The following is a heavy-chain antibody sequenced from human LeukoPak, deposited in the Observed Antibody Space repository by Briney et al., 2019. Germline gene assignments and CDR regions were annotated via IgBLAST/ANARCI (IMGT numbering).Heavy chain of an antibody. CDR2: IYYSGST. CDR3: AREGRYYDILTGYYGASFDY. CDR1: GGSISSSSYY. V-gene: IGHV4-39*07. Sequence: SETLSLTCTVSGGSISSSSYYWGWIRQPPGKGLEWIGSIYYSGSTYYNPSLKSRVTISVDTSKNQFSLKLSSVTAADTAVYYCAREGRYYDILTGYYGASFDYWGQGTLVTASS. J-gene: IGHJ4*02. D-gene: IGHD3-9*01.